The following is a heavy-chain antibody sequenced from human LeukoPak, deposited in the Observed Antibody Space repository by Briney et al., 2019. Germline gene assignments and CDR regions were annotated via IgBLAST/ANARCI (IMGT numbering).Heavy chain of an antibody. D-gene: IGHD3-22*01. CDR1: GYTFTSYY. V-gene: IGHV1-46*01. Sequence: VASVKVSCKASGYTFTSYYMHCVRQAPGQGLEWMGIINPSGGSTSYAQKFQGRVTMTRDTSTSTVYMELSSLRSEDTAVYYCAREGGSMIVVVRAFDIWGQGTMVTVSS. CDR3: AREGGSMIVVVRAFDI. J-gene: IGHJ3*02. CDR2: INPSGGST.